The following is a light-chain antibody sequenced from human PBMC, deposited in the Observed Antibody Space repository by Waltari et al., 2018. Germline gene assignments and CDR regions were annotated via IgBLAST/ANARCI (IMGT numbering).Light chain of an antibody. Sequence: QSALTQPASVSGSPGQSITISCTGTSNDVGGYNFVSWYQQHPGKAPQLLIYYVSDRPSGVSNRFSGSKSDNTASLTISGLQAEDEADYYCSSFTKNSLYVFGTGTKVTVL. CDR2: YVS. J-gene: IGLJ1*01. CDR3: SSFTKNSLYV. V-gene: IGLV2-14*03. CDR1: SNDVGGYNF.